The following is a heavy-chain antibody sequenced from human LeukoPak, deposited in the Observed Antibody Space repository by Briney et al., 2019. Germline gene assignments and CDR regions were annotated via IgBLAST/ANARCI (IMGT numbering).Heavy chain of an antibody. CDR1: GGSISSGSYY. J-gene: IGHJ4*02. CDR2: IYTSGST. V-gene: IGHV4-61*02. Sequence: SETLSLTCTVSGGSISSGSYYWSWIRQPAGKGLEWIGRIYTSGSTNYNPSLKSRVTISVDTSKNQFSLKLNSVTAADTAVYYCARAGDRIAAAGTFDYWGQGTLVTVSS. D-gene: IGHD6-13*01. CDR3: ARAGDRIAAAGTFDY.